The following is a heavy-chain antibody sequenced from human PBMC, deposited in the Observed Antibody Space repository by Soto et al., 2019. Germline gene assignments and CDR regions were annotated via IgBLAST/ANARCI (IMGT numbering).Heavy chain of an antibody. J-gene: IGHJ4*02. V-gene: IGHV3-23*01. D-gene: IGHD7-27*01. CDR3: ANGSTRGYASNWGRSHLYF. Sequence: EVQMLESGGGLVQPGGSLRLSCAASGFSFSSYAMNWVRQAPGKGLEWVSAISGSGDNPKFADSVQGRVTISRDNSMNTLYLQMASLKDEDTAIYYCANGSTRGYASNWGRSHLYFWGRGTLVTASS. CDR1: GFSFSSYA. CDR2: ISGSGDNP.